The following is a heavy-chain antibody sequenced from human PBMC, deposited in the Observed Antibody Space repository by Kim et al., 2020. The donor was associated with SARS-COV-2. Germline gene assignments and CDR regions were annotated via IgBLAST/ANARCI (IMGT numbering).Heavy chain of an antibody. CDR1: GFTFDDYA. CDR3: AKDMASQVGAMSS. J-gene: IGHJ4*02. Sequence: GGSLRLSCAASGFTFDDYAMHWVRQAPGKGLEWVSGISWNSGSIGYADSVKGRFTISRDNAKNSLYLQMNSLRAEDTALYYCAKDMASQVGAMSSWGQGTLVTVSS. D-gene: IGHD1-26*01. V-gene: IGHV3-9*01. CDR2: ISWNSGSI.